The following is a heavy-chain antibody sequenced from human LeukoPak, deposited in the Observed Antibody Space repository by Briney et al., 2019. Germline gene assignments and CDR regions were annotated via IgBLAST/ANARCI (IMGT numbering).Heavy chain of an antibody. V-gene: IGHV1-69*06. CDR2: IVPIFGTT. D-gene: IGHD6-13*01. J-gene: IGHJ4*02. CDR3: ASGAAVGMV. Sequence: ASVKVSCKASGGTFNSYAISWVRQAPGQGLEWMGGIVPIFGTTNYARKFRGRVTLTADKSTRTAYMELSSLRSEDTAVYYCASGAAVGMVWGQGTLVTVSS. CDR1: GGTFNSYA.